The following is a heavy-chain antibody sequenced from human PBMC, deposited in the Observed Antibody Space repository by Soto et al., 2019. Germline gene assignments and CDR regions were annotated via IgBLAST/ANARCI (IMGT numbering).Heavy chain of an antibody. CDR1: GFTFTNYG. CDR3: TREDSIIIPAVADF. D-gene: IGHD6-19*01. Sequence: GGSLRLSCAVSGFTFTNYGINWVRQAPGKGLEWVSSVSKSDYTYHSDSVKGRFTISRDNAKNSVSLEMNNLRAEDTAVYYCTREDSIIIPAVADFWGQGTLVTVSS. J-gene: IGHJ4*02. V-gene: IGHV3-21*01. CDR2: VSKSDYT.